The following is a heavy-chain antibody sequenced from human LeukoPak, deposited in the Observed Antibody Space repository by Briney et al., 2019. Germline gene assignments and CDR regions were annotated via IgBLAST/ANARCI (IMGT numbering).Heavy chain of an antibody. V-gene: IGHV1-46*01. J-gene: IGHJ6*03. CDR3: AIEQQLASEGLYYYYMDV. CDR2: INPSGGST. CDR1: GYTFTSYY. Sequence: GASVKVSCKASGYTFTSYYIHWVRQAPGQGLEWMGIINPSGGSTSYAQKFQGRVTMTRDMSTSTVYMELSSLRSEDTAVYYCAIEQQLASEGLYYYYMDVWGKGTTVTVSS. D-gene: IGHD6-13*01.